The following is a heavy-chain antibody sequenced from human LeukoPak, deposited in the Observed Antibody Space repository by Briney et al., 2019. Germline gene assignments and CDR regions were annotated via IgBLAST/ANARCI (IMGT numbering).Heavy chain of an antibody. Sequence: SETLSLTCTVSGGSISSSSYYWGWIRQPPGKGLEWIGSIYYSGSTNYNPSLKSRVTISVDTSKNQFSLKLSSVTAADTAVYYCARLADPYYDILTGFDYWGQGTLVTVSS. V-gene: IGHV4-39*07. CDR3: ARLADPYYDILTGFDY. CDR2: IYYSGST. J-gene: IGHJ4*02. CDR1: GGSISSSSYY. D-gene: IGHD3-9*01.